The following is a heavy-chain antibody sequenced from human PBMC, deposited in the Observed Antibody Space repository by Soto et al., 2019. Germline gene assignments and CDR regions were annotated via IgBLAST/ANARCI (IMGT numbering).Heavy chain of an antibody. CDR3: ARDAVGGGYDYPYYRMDV. CDR2: ISYDGSNK. Sequence: QVQLVESGGGVVQPGRSLRLSCAASGFTFSSYAMHWVRQAPGKGLEWGAGISYDGSNKYYADSVKGRFTISRDNSKNTLYLQMNRLIAEDKALYYCARDAVGGGYDYPYYRMDVWGQGTTVPVSS. D-gene: IGHD5-12*01. V-gene: IGHV3-30-3*01. J-gene: IGHJ6*02. CDR1: GFTFSSYA.